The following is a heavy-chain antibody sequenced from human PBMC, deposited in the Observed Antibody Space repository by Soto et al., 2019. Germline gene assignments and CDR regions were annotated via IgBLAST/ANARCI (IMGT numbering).Heavy chain of an antibody. V-gene: IGHV4-30-4*01. CDR3: ASHYYGAGSGNWLDP. Sequence: PSETLSLTCTVSGGSISSGDYYWSWIRQPPGRGLEWIGYIYYSGSTYYNPSLKSRVTISVDTSKNQFSLKMSSVTAADTAVYYCASHYYGAGSGNWLDPWGQGTTVTV. CDR2: IYYSGST. CDR1: GGSISSGDYY. D-gene: IGHD3-10*01. J-gene: IGHJ5*02.